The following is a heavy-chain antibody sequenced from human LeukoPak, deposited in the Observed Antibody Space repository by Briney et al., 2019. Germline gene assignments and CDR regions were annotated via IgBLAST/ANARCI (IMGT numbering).Heavy chain of an antibody. J-gene: IGHJ4*02. D-gene: IGHD4-17*01. V-gene: IGHV4-61*08. CDR2: IYYSGST. CDR1: GGSVSSGGYY. Sequence: SETLSLTCTVSGGSVSSGGYYWSWIRQPPGKRLEWIGYIYYSGSTNYNPSLKSRVTISVDTSKNQFSLKLTSVTAADTAVYYCARKDYGDYSFDYWGQGTLVTVSS. CDR3: ARKDYGDYSFDY.